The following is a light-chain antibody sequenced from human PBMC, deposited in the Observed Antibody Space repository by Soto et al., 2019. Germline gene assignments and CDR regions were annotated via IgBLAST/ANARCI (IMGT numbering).Light chain of an antibody. CDR3: SSSTSSSTYV. CDR1: SSDVGVYNY. J-gene: IGLJ1*01. V-gene: IGLV2-14*01. CDR2: DVN. Sequence: QSALTQPASVSGSPGQSLTISCTGTSSDVGVYNYVSWYQQHPGKAPKLMIYDVNNRPSGVSDRFSGSRSGNTASLTISGLQAEDEADYYCSSSTSSSTYVFGSGTKVTVL.